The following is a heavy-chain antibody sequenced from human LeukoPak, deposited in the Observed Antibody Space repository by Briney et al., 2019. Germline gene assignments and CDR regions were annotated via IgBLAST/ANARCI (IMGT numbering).Heavy chain of an antibody. CDR3: AKYSSEYDLDY. CDR1: GGSISSYY. V-gene: IGHV4-4*07. Sequence: SETLSLTCTVSGGSISSYYWSWIRQPAGKGLEWIGRIYTSGSTNYNPSLKSRSVMSVDTSKNQFSLKLSSVTAADTAVYYCAKYSSEYDLDYWGPGTLVTVSS. D-gene: IGHD5-18*01. CDR2: IYTSGST. J-gene: IGHJ4*02.